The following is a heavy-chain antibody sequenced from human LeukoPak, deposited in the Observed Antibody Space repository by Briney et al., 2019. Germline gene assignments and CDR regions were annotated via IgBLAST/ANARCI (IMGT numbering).Heavy chain of an antibody. Sequence: GGSLRLSCAGSGFTFDDSGMSWVRQAPGKGLEWVSGINWSGDSTTYADSVKGRFTISRDNAKNSLYLQMNSLRAEDTAVYYCAKDYHKTFDYWGQGTLVTVSS. V-gene: IGHV3-20*04. CDR1: GFTFDDSG. CDR2: INWSGDST. J-gene: IGHJ4*02. D-gene: IGHD2-2*01. CDR3: AKDYHKTFDY.